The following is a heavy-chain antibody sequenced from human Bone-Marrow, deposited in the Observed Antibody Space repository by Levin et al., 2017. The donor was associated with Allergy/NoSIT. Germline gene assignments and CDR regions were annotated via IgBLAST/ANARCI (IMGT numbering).Heavy chain of an antibody. CDR2: ISGSGGNT. CDR3: AGYDTSAYHSPFDY. Sequence: GESLKISCAASGFIFSNYAMNWVRQAPGKGLEWVSQISGSGGNTHYADSVKGRFTFSGDNSKNTLYLQMNSLRAEDTAVYYCAGYDTSAYHSPFDYWGQGTLVTVSS. J-gene: IGHJ4*02. D-gene: IGHD3-22*01. V-gene: IGHV3-23*01. CDR1: GFIFSNYA.